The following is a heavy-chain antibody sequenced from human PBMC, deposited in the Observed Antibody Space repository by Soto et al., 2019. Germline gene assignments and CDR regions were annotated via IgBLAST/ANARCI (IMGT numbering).Heavy chain of an antibody. Sequence: EVQLVESGGGLVKPGGSLRLSCAASGFTFSTYSMNWVRQAPGKGLEWVSSISSSSSYIYYADSVKGRFTISRDNAKNSLSLKMNSLRAEETAVYYCARDLNTYYDFWSGYYDYRGQGTLVTVSS. CDR3: ARDLNTYYDFWSGYYDY. CDR1: GFTFSTYS. V-gene: IGHV3-21*01. D-gene: IGHD3-3*01. J-gene: IGHJ4*02. CDR2: ISSSSSYI.